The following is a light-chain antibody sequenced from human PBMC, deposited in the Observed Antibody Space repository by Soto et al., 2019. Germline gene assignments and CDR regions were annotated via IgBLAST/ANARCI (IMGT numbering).Light chain of an antibody. Sequence: QAVLTQAPSVSGAPGQRVTISCTGSSSDIGAGYDVHWYQQLPGTAPKLLIYGNSNRPSGVPDRFSGSKPGTSASLAITGLQAEDVADYYCQAYDSSLSGVVFGGGTKLTVL. CDR2: GNS. V-gene: IGLV1-40*01. CDR1: SSDIGAGYD. J-gene: IGLJ2*01. CDR3: QAYDSSLSGVV.